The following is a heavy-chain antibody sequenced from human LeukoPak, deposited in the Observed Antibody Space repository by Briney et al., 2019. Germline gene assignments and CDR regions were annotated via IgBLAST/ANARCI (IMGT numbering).Heavy chain of an antibody. CDR3: ASEYYYGSGSYQIFDY. CDR2: IYTSGST. D-gene: IGHD3-10*01. CDR1: GGSISSYY. Sequence: PSETLSLTCTVSGGSISSYYWSWIRQPAGKGLEWIGRIYTSGSTNYNPSLKSRVTISVDTSKNQFSLKLSSVTAADAAVYYCASEYYYGSGSYQIFDYWGQGTLVTVSS. V-gene: IGHV4-4*07. J-gene: IGHJ4*02.